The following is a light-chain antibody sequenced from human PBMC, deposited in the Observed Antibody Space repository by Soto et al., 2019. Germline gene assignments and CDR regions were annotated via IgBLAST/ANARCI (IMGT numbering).Light chain of an antibody. CDR2: EVT. CDR3: SSYAGSNVV. Sequence: QSALTQPPSASGSPGQSVTISCTGTSSDVGGYNYVSWYQQHPGKAPKLMIYEVTKRPSGVPDRVYGSKAGNTASLTVSGLQAEDAADYYCSSYAGSNVVFGGGTKLTVL. J-gene: IGLJ2*01. CDR1: SSDVGGYNY. V-gene: IGLV2-8*01.